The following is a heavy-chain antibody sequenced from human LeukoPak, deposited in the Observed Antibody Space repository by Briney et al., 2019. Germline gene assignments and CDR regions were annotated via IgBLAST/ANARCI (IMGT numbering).Heavy chain of an antibody. J-gene: IGHJ6*03. CDR2: IYYSGST. D-gene: IGHD3-10*01. V-gene: IGHV4-59*01. Sequence: PGGSLRLSCAASGFTFSSYWMSWIRQPPGKGLEWIGYIYYSGSTNNNPSLKSRVTIAVDTSKNQFSLNLRSVTAVDTAVYYCARVEEGYGSGRRENYYYYYMDVWDKGTTVTISS. CDR1: GFTFSSYW. CDR3: ARVEEGYGSGRRENYYYYYMDV.